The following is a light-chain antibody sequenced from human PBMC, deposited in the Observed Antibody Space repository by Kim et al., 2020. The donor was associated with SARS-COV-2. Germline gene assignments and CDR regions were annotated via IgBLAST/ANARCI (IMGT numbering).Light chain of an antibody. J-gene: IGKJ1*01. V-gene: IGKV3D-15*01. Sequence: EIVMTQSPATLSVSPGERATLSCRASQSVSNMLAWYQQKPGQAPRLLIYGASTRATDIPARFSGSGSGTDFTLTISSLQSEDFAVYYCQQYNDWPRTFGQGTKVDIK. CDR3: QQYNDWPRT. CDR1: QSVSNM. CDR2: GAS.